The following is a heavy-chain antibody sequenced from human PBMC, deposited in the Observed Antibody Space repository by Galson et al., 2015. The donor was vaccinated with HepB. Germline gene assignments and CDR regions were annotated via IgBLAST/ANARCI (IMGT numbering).Heavy chain of an antibody. Sequence: SLRLSCAASGFTFRTYGMHWVRQAPNRGLEWVAVIRYDGSKKNYGDSVKGRFTISRDNSKKTLYLQMNSLRAEDTAVYYCARDPTEAVSGPYHFDYWGQGILVTVSS. CDR2: IRYDGSKK. CDR1: GFTFRTYG. J-gene: IGHJ4*02. CDR3: ARDPTEAVSGPYHFDY. D-gene: IGHD6-19*01. V-gene: IGHV3-33*01.